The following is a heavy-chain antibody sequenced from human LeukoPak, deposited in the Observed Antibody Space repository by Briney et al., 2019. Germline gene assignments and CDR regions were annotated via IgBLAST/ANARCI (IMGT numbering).Heavy chain of an antibody. CDR2: IYISGST. Sequence: SETLSLTCTVSGGSISSGTNYWNWIRQPAGKGLEWIGRIYISGSTNYDPSLKSRVTISVDTSKNQFSLKLTSVTAADTAVYFCARQRPWGLSRYFDYWGQGTLVTVSS. CDR1: GGSISSGTNY. CDR3: ARQRPWGLSRYFDY. D-gene: IGHD7-27*01. V-gene: IGHV4-61*02. J-gene: IGHJ4*02.